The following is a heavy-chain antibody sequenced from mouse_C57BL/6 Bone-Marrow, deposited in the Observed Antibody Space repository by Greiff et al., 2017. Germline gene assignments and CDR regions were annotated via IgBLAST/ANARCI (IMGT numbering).Heavy chain of an antibody. Sequence: VKLQESGAELARPGASVKLSCKASGYTFTSYGISWVKQRTGQGLEWIGEIYPRSGNTYYNEKFKGKATLTADKSSSTAYMELRSLTSEDSAVYFCARGGLGNYFDYWGQGTTLTVSS. CDR3: ARGGLGNYFDY. D-gene: IGHD4-1*01. J-gene: IGHJ2*01. CDR1: GYTFTSYG. CDR2: IYPRSGNT. V-gene: IGHV1-81*01.